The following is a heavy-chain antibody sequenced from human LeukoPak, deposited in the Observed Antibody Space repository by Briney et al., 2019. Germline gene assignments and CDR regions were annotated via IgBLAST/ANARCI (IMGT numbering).Heavy chain of an antibody. CDR3: SRESWSYFDY. D-gene: IGHD3-3*01. CDR2: IKHNGSEK. J-gene: IGHJ4*02. Sequence: GGSLRLSCAASGFTFSSYWMNWVRQAPGKGLEWVANIKHNGSEKYYVASVKGRFTISRDKAKNSLYLQMNSLRAEGQGVSYCSRESWSYFDYWGQGTLVTVSS. CDR1: GFTFSSYW. V-gene: IGHV3-7*01.